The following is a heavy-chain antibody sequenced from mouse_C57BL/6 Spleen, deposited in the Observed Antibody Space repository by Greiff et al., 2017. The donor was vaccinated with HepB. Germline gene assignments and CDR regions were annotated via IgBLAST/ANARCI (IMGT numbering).Heavy chain of an antibody. D-gene: IGHD1-1*01. V-gene: IGHV1-59*01. J-gene: IGHJ2*01. Sequence: QVQLQQPGAELVRPRTSVKLSCKASGYTFTSYWMHWVKQRPGQGLEWIGVIDPSDSYTNYNQKFKGKATLTVDTSSSTAYMQLSSLTSEDSAVYYCARYYYGSSRYFDYWGQGTTLTVSS. CDR1: GYTFTSYW. CDR3: ARYYYGSSRYFDY. CDR2: IDPSDSYT.